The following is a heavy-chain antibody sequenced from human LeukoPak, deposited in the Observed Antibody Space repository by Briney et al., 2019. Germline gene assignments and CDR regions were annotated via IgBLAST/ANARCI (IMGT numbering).Heavy chain of an antibody. CDR1: GFTFSSYA. V-gene: IGHV3-23*01. CDR3: AKDGFEYYYGSGSQGYFDY. D-gene: IGHD3-10*01. Sequence: TGGSLGLSCAASGFTFSSYAMGWVRQAPGKGLEWVSAISGSGGSTYYADSVKGRFTISRDDSKNTLYLQMNSLRAEDTAVYYCAKDGFEYYYGSGSQGYFDYWGQGTLVTVSS. J-gene: IGHJ4*02. CDR2: ISGSGGST.